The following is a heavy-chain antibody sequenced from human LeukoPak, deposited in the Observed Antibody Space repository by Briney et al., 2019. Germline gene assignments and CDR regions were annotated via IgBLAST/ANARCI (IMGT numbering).Heavy chain of an antibody. CDR2: IKQDGSEK. Sequence: GGSLRLSCAASGFTFSSYWMSWVRQAPGKGLEWVANIKQDGSEKYYVDSVKGRFTISRDNAKNSLYLQMNSLRAEDTAVYYCAREGGSWYAGWFDPWGQGTLVTVSS. D-gene: IGHD6-13*01. J-gene: IGHJ5*02. CDR3: AREGGSWYAGWFDP. V-gene: IGHV3-7*01. CDR1: GFTFSSYW.